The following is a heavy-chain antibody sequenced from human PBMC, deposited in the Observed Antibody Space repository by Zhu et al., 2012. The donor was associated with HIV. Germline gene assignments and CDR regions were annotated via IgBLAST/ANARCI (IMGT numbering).Heavy chain of an antibody. CDR1: GYSISSGYY. J-gene: IGHJ6*02. Sequence: QVQLQESGPGLVKPSETLSLTCAVSGYSISSGYYWGWIRQPPGKGLEWIGSIYHSGSTYYNPSLKSRVTISVDTSKNQFSLKLSSVTAADTAVYYCARDQSYDILTGYYSGHYYYGMDVWGQGTTVTVSS. CDR2: IYHSGST. D-gene: IGHD3-9*01. V-gene: IGHV4-38-2*02. CDR3: ARDQSYDILTGYYSGHYYYGMDV.